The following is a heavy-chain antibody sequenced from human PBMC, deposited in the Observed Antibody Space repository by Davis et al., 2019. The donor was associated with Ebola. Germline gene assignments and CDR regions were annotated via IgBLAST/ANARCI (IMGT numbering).Heavy chain of an antibody. CDR1: GGSISTSYW. J-gene: IGHJ5*02. Sequence: PSETLSLTCAVSGGSISTSYWWSWVRQPPGKGLEWIGEIFHSGSTHYNPSLKSRVTISVDKSENHFSLKLNSVTAADTALYYCARCGSGNYEGWLYPWGQGTLVTVSS. V-gene: IGHV4-4*02. D-gene: IGHD3-10*01. CDR3: ARCGSGNYEGWLYP. CDR2: IFHSGST.